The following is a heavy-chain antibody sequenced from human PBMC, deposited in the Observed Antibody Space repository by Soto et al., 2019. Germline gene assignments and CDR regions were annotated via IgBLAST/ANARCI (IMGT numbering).Heavy chain of an antibody. J-gene: IGHJ6*02. V-gene: IGHV3-7*01. CDR3: ARDRVVVVPGGGQFYYGLDV. CDR2: IKQDGSEK. Sequence: PGGSLRLSCAASGFTFSNHWMSWVRQAPGKGLEWVANIKQDGSEKYYVDSVKGRFTISKDNAKNSLYLQMNSLRAEDTAVYYCARDRVVVVPGGGQFYYGLDVWGQGTTVTVS. CDR1: GFTFSNHW. D-gene: IGHD2-2*01.